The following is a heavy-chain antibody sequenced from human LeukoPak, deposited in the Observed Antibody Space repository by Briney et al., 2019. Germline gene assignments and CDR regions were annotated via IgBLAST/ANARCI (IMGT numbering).Heavy chain of an antibody. CDR2: IIPIFGTA. CDR1: GGTSSSYA. Sequence: SVKVSCKASGGTSSSYAISWVRQAPGQGLEWMGGIIPIFGTANYAQKFQGRVTITADESTSTAYMELSSLRSEDTAVYYCARDGYSSAGDFDYWGQGTLVTVSS. V-gene: IGHV1-69*01. J-gene: IGHJ4*02. D-gene: IGHD6-19*01. CDR3: ARDGYSSAGDFDY.